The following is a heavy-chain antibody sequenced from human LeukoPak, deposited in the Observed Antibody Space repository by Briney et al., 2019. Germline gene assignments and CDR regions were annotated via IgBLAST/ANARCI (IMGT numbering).Heavy chain of an antibody. J-gene: IGHJ4*02. D-gene: IGHD1-1*01. CDR1: GFSFSAYW. Sequence: GGSLRLSCAASGFSFSAYWMSWGRQAPGKGLEWVANIKVDGTEKYYVDSVKGRFTISRDNAKNSLSLQMSGLRAEDTAVYYCARDWNGSGTAFDHWGQGTLVTVSS. CDR2: IKVDGTEK. V-gene: IGHV3-7*05. CDR3: ARDWNGSGTAFDH.